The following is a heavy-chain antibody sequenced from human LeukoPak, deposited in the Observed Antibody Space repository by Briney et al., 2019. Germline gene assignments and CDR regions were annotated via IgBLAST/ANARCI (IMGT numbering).Heavy chain of an antibody. J-gene: IGHJ4*02. Sequence: ASVKVSCKASGYTLTSYGISWVRQAPGQGLEWMGWISAYNGNTNYAQKLQGRVTMTTDTSTSTAYMELGSLRSDDTAVYYCARLRAYDSSGYLCDYWGQGTLVSVSS. V-gene: IGHV1-18*01. CDR1: GYTLTSYG. D-gene: IGHD3-22*01. CDR2: ISAYNGNT. CDR3: ARLRAYDSSGYLCDY.